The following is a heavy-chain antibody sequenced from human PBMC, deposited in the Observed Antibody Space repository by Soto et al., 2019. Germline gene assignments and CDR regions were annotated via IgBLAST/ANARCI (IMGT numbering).Heavy chain of an antibody. J-gene: IGHJ3*02. CDR2: IYYSGST. D-gene: IGHD2-2*01. V-gene: IGHV4-59*01. CDR3: ARQFSTPNDAFDI. Sequence: SEPLSLTCAVSGGSIIIYYWSWIRRPPGKGLEWIGYIYYSGSTNYNPSLKSRVTISVDTSKNQFSLKLSSVTAADTAVYYCARQFSTPNDAFDIWGQGKMVTVSS. CDR1: GGSIIIYY.